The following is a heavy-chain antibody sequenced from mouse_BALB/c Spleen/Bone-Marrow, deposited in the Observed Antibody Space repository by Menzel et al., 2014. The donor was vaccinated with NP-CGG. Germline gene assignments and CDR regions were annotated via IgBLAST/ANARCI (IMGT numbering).Heavy chain of an antibody. CDR1: GFTFSDFY. V-gene: IGHV7-1*02. D-gene: IGHD2-10*02. CDR3: ARDVGYGNYFVY. J-gene: IGHJ3*01. Sequence: EVNVVESGGGLVQPGDSLRLSCATSGFTFSDFYMEWVRQPPGKRLEWIAASRNKAKHYTTEYSASVKGRLIVSRDTSQSILYLQMNALRAEDTAIYYCARDVGYGNYFVYWGQGTLVTVSA. CDR2: SRNKAKHYTT.